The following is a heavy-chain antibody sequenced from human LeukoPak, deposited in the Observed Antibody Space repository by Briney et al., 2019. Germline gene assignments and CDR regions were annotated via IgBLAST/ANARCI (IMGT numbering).Heavy chain of an antibody. V-gene: IGHV3-48*02. J-gene: IGHJ4*02. Sequence: GGSLRLSCVASVFTFTNYNMNWARQAPGKGLEWVSYISINNSTIYYADSVKGRFTISRHNAMNSLYLQMNSAKEADKAGHYCARVRFYGSGSNPDYWGQGTLVTVSS. CDR1: VFTFTNYN. CDR2: ISINNSTI. CDR3: ARVRFYGSGSNPDY. D-gene: IGHD3-10*01.